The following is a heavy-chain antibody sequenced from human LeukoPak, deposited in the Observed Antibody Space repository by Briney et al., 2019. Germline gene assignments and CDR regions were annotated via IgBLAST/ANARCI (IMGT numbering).Heavy chain of an antibody. Sequence: GSLRLSCAASGFTFSSYAMHWVRQAPGKGLEWVAVISYDGSNKYYADSVKGRFTISRDNSKNTLYLQMNSLRAEDTAMYYCARDFPYSSGSGGGYFDYWGQGTLVTVSS. J-gene: IGHJ4*02. CDR2: ISYDGSNK. CDR3: ARDFPYSSGSGGGYFDY. V-gene: IGHV3-30-3*01. D-gene: IGHD6-19*01. CDR1: GFTFSSYA.